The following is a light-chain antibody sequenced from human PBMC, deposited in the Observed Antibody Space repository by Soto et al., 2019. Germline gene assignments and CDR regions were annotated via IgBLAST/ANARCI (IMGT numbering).Light chain of an antibody. V-gene: IGKV3-11*01. CDR2: DAS. CDR3: QPRSNSYT. CDR1: QSVSSY. Sequence: EIVLTQSPATLSLSPGERATLSCRASQSVSSYLAWYQQKPGQAPRLLIYDASNRATGIPARFSGSGSGTAFTLTISSLEPEDFAVYYCQPRSNSYTFGQGTKLEIK. J-gene: IGKJ2*01.